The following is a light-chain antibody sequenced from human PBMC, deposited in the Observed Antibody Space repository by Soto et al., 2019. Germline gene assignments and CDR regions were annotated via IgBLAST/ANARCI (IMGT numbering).Light chain of an antibody. Sequence: EIVLTQSPATLSLSPGERATLSCRASQSVSSYLAWYKQKPGQAPRLLIYAASNRATGIPARFSGSGSGTDFTLTISSLEPEDGAVYYGQPRCNWPPYNFGQGAKLE. CDR1: QSVSSY. J-gene: IGKJ2*01. CDR3: QPRCNWPPYN. V-gene: IGKV3-11*01. CDR2: AAS.